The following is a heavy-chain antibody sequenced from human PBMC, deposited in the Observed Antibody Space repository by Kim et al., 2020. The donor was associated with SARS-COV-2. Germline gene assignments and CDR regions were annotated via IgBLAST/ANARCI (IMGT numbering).Heavy chain of an antibody. V-gene: IGHV1-69*13. J-gene: IGHJ4*02. CDR2: IIPIFGTA. D-gene: IGHD1-26*01. CDR3: AREAVGATSPFDY. CDR1: GGTFSSYA. Sequence: SVKVSCKASGGTFSSYAISWVRQAPGQGLEWMGGIIPIFGTANYAQKFQGRVTITADESTSTAYMELSSLRSEDTAVYYCAREAVGATSPFDYWGQGTLVTVSS.